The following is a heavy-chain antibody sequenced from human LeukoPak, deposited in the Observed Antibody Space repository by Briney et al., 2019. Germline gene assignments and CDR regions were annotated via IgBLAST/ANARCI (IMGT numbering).Heavy chain of an antibody. CDR1: GGSFSGYY. Sequence: SETLSLTCAVYGGSFSGYYWTWIRQPPGKGLEWMGEINHSGGTTYNPSLKSRVTISVDTSKIQFSLNLTSVTAADTAVYYCAREVLYSGSYYSAFDIWGQGTMVTVSS. J-gene: IGHJ3*02. V-gene: IGHV4-34*01. CDR3: AREVLYSGSYYSAFDI. CDR2: INHSGGT. D-gene: IGHD1-26*01.